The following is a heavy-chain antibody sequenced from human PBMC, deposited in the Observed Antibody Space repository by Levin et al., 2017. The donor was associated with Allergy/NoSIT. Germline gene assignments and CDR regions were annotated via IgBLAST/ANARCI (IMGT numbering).Heavy chain of an antibody. D-gene: IGHD2-2*01. CDR2: IRSKVNGETR. J-gene: IGHJ1*01. V-gene: IGHV3-49*03. Sequence: GGSLRLSCTTSGFTFGNYVINWFRQAPGKGLEWVGFIRSKVNGETREYGASVKGRFSISRDDSKSIAYLEMNSLKIEDTAVYYCTREPPEYHDGGGQGTLVIVSS. CDR3: TREPPEYHDG. CDR1: GFTFGNYV.